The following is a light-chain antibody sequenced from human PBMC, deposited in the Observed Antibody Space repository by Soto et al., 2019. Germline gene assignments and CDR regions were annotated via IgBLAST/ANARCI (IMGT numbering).Light chain of an antibody. Sequence: EIVLTQSPGTLSLSPGERATLSCRASQSVSSSYLAWYQQKPGQAPRPLIYGASSRDTGIPDRFSGSGSGTDFTLTISRLEPEDFAVYYCQQYGSSSYTFGQGTKLEIK. CDR3: QQYGSSSYT. CDR1: QSVSSSY. CDR2: GAS. V-gene: IGKV3-20*01. J-gene: IGKJ2*01.